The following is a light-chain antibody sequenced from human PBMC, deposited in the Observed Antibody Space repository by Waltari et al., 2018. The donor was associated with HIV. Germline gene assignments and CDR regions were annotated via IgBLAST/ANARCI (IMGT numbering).Light chain of an antibody. CDR2: ANT. CDR3: QSYDSSLSGYVV. CDR1: SSNTGADYD. V-gene: IGLV1-40*01. Sequence: QSVLTQPPSVSGAPGQRVTISCTGSSSNTGADYDVHWYQHLPGTAPKLPIYANTPRPSGVPDRFSGSKSGTSASLAITGLQAEDEAEYYCQSYDSSLSGYVVFGGGTKLTVL. J-gene: IGLJ2*01.